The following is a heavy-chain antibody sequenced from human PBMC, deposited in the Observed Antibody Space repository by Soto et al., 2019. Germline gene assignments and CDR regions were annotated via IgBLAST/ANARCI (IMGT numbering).Heavy chain of an antibody. CDR2: IYYSGST. D-gene: IGHD4-4*01. CDR1: GGSISSYY. V-gene: IGHV4-59*12. CDR3: ARDGYSRYAFDI. Sequence: SETLSLTCTVSGGSISSYYWSRIRQPPGKGLEWIGYIYYSGSTNYNPSLKSRVTISVDTPKNQFSLKLSSVTAADTAVYYCARDGYSRYAFDIWGQGTMVTVSS. J-gene: IGHJ3*02.